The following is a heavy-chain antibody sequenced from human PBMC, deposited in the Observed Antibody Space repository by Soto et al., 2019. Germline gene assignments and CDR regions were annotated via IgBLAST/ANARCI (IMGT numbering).Heavy chain of an antibody. CDR2: INPSGGST. J-gene: IGHJ3*02. CDR3: ASRTHYTNDYGDYYDAFDI. CDR1: GYTFTSYY. Sequence: ASVKVSCKASGYTFTSYYMHWVRQAPGQGLEWMGIINPSGGSTSYAQKFQGRVTMTRDTSTSTVYMELSSLRSEDTAVYYCASRTHYTNDYGDYYDAFDIWGQGTMVTVSS. D-gene: IGHD4-17*01. V-gene: IGHV1-46*01.